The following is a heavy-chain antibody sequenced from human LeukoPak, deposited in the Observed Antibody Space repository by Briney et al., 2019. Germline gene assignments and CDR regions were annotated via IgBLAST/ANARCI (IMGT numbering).Heavy chain of an antibody. CDR2: IYTSGST. CDR1: GGSISSYY. D-gene: IGHD2-2*01. CDR3: AGGPGGVVVPAAMVYYYYMDV. V-gene: IGHV4-4*07. J-gene: IGHJ6*03. Sequence: PSETLSLTCTVSGGSISSYYWSWIRQPAGKGLEWIGRIYTSGSTNYNPSPKSRVTMSVDTSKNQFSLKLSSVTAADTAVYYCAGGPGGVVVPAAMVYYYYMDVWGRGTTVTVSS.